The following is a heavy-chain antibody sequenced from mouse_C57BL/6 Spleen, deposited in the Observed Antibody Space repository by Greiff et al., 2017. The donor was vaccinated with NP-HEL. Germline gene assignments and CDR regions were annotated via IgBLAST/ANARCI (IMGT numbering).Heavy chain of an antibody. CDR2: INPYNGGT. J-gene: IGHJ1*03. CDR1: GYTFTDYY. CDR3: ARSGTTVVATRYFDV. V-gene: IGHV1-19*01. Sequence: EVQLQESGPVLVKPGASVKMSCKASGYTFTDYYMNWVKQSHGKSLEWIGVINPYNGGTSYNQKFKGKATLTVDKSSSTAYMELNSLTSEDSAVYYCARSGTTVVATRYFDVWGTGTTVTVSS. D-gene: IGHD1-1*01.